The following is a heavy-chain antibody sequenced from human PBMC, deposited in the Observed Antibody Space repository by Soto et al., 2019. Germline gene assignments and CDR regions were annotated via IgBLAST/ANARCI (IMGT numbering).Heavy chain of an antibody. CDR1: GFTFSIYA. D-gene: IGHD6-13*01. CDR2: ISGSGGRT. CDR3: AKEVLVEAPGRAHNSDYGLEG. V-gene: IGHV3-23*01. J-gene: IGHJ6*01. Sequence: EVQLLESGGGLVQPGGSLRLSCAASGFTFSIYAMSWVRQAPGKGLVWVSGISGSGGRTYYADSMKGRFTMSRDNSKNTRNLQMNSRRAEDTAVYYCAKEVLVEAPGRAHNSDYGLEGWAQGQRVTASP.